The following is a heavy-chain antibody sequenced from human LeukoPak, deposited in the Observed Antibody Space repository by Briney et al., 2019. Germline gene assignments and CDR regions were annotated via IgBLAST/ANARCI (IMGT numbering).Heavy chain of an antibody. V-gene: IGHV3-21*01. D-gene: IGHD2-8*01. CDR1: GFTFRSYT. Sequence: PGGSLRLSCAAPGFTFRSYTMNLVRQAPGKGLEWVSSISSSSSYIYYADSVKGRFTISRDNAKNSLYLQMNSLRAEDTAVYYCARDLPYENFDYWGQGTLVTVSS. CDR2: ISSSSSYI. J-gene: IGHJ4*02. CDR3: ARDLPYENFDY.